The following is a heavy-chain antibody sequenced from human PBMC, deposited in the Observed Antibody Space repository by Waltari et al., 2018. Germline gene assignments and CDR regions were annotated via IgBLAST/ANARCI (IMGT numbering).Heavy chain of an antibody. J-gene: IGHJ6*02. D-gene: IGHD3-16*02. CDR3: ARDRDFMITFGGVIDHYYYYYGMDV. CDR2: INPNSGGT. V-gene: IGHV1-2*02. CDR1: GYTFTGYY. Sequence: QVQLVQSGAEVKKPGASVKVSCKASGYTFTGYYMHWVRQAPGQGLEWMGWINPNSGGTNYAQKFQGRVTMTRDTSISTAYMELSRLRSDDTAVYYCARDRDFMITFGGVIDHYYYYYGMDVWGQGTTVTVSS.